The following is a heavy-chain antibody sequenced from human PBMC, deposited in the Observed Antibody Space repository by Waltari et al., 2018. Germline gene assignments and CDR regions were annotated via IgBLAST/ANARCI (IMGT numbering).Heavy chain of an antibody. Sequence: QVQLVQSGAEVKKPGSSVKVSCKASGGTFSRYAISWVRQAPGKGLEWMGGIIPSLGIANDAQKFQGRGTMTADESTSTAYRELSSLRAEDTAVYYCARDRGSSSSFGSLGTYYMDVWGKGTTVTVSS. D-gene: IGHD6-6*01. V-gene: IGHV1-69*04. CDR1: GGTFSRYA. J-gene: IGHJ6*03. CDR3: ARDRGSSSSFGSLGTYYMDV. CDR2: IIPSLGIA.